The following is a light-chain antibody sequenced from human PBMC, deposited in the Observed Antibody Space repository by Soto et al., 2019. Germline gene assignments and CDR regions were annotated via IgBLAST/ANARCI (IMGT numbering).Light chain of an antibody. V-gene: IGLV2-14*03. Sequence: QSVLTQPASVSGSPGQSISISCTGSSSDVGGYNYVSWCQQHPGKAPKTMIYDVSNRPSGVSNRFSGSKSGNTASLTISGLQAEDEADYYCSSYTSSGTGVFGGGTKVTVL. CDR2: DVS. CDR1: SSDVGGYNY. J-gene: IGLJ3*02. CDR3: SSYTSSGTGV.